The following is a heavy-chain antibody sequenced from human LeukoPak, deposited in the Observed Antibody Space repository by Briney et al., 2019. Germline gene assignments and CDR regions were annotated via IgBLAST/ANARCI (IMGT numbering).Heavy chain of an antibody. J-gene: IGHJ4*02. D-gene: IGHD6-13*01. CDR3: AKDSSSWAIVDY. CDR1: GFNFSDHI. Sequence: GGSLRLSCAASGFNFSDHIMIWVRQAPGKGLEWVSSITSRSNYIYYADSVKGRFTISRDNAKNSVFLQMSGLRVEDTAVYYCAKDSSSWAIVDYWGQGTLVTVSS. V-gene: IGHV3-21*04. CDR2: ITSRSNYI.